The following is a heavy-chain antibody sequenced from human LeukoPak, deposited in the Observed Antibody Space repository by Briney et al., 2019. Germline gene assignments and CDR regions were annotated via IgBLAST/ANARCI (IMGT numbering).Heavy chain of an antibody. CDR1: GFILSNYW. J-gene: IGHJ4*02. Sequence: GGSLRLSCAVSGFILSNYWMHWVRQDPGKGLVWVSYISSDGSVTKYAASVKGRFTISRDNAVNTLYLQMNSLRVEDTAVYYCVRGSLRLPRSTPDYWGQGTLVTVSS. CDR3: VRGSLRLPRSTPDY. D-gene: IGHD2-21*02. CDR2: ISSDGSVT. V-gene: IGHV3-74*03.